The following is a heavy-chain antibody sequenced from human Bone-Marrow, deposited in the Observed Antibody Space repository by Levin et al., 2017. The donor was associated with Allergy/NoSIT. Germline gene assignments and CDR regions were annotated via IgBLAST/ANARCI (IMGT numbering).Heavy chain of an antibody. V-gene: IGHV4-4*07. D-gene: IGHD1-26*01. J-gene: IGHJ5*02. CDR2: MYSSGNT. Sequence: SQTLSLTCTVSGGSVSSYYWSWIRQPAGKGLEWIGRMYSSGNTNYNPSLRSRVTMSVDTSKNQFSLKLSSVTAADTAVYYCARVRVGATGWFDPWGQGTLVTVSS. CDR1: GGSVSSYY. CDR3: ARVRVGATGWFDP.